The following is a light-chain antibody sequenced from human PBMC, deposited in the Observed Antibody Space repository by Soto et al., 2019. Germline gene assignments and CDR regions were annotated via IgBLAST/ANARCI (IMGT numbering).Light chain of an antibody. CDR2: DAS. J-gene: IGKJ5*01. CDR3: QQGGNWPLT. CDR1: HSVSSH. Sequence: EIVLTQSRATLSCSPGEIATVSFRATHSVSSHLAWYQQKRGQAPRLLIYDASSRASGIPARFSGSGSGTDFTLTISSLEPEDFAVYYCQQGGNWPLTFGQGTRLEI. V-gene: IGKV3-11*01.